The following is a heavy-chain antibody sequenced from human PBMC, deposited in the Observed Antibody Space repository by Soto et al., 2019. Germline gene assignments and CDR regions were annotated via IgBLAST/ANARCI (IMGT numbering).Heavy chain of an antibody. CDR1: GYIFTDFS. J-gene: IGHJ4*02. D-gene: IGHD2-15*01. V-gene: IGHV1-18*01. CDR2: IGTYSGRS. CDR3: ARRHGDPSSAAGFDY. Sequence: QIQLVQSGAEVQRPGASVKVSCKASGYIFTDFSISWVRQAPGQGLEWIGWIGTYSGRSDSAQKVRGRLTMTTDTSTTTAYMDLRSLRFDDTAVYYCARRHGDPSSAAGFDYWGQGILVSVSS.